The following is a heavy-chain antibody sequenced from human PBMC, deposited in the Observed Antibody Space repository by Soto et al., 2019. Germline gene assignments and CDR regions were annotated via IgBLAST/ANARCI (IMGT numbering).Heavy chain of an antibody. V-gene: IGHV4-59*01. J-gene: IGHJ4*02. Sequence: PSETLSLTCTVSGASISSSYWSWIRQPPGKGLEWIGYIFHSGTTNYNPSLKSRVTISVDTSKNQFSLNLSSLTTADTAVYFCARGGNRYSSTSSGVGGFVYWGQGSLVTV. CDR1: GASISSSY. CDR3: ARGGNRYSSTSSGVGGFVY. D-gene: IGHD6-6*01. CDR2: IFHSGTT.